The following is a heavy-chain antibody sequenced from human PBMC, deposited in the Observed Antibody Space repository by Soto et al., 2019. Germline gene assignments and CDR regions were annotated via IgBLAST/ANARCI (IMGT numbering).Heavy chain of an antibody. V-gene: IGHV1-3*01. CDR1: GYTFTSYA. J-gene: IGHJ6*03. CDR3: ARAAGLELPYYYYYMDV. CDR2: INAGNGNT. Sequence: QVPLVQSGAEVKKPGASVKVSCKASGYTFTSYAMHWVRQAPGQRLEWMGWINAGNGNTKYSQKFQGRVTITRDTSASTAYMELSSLRSEDTAVYYCARAAGLELPYYYYYMDVWGKGTTVTVSS. D-gene: IGHD1-7*01.